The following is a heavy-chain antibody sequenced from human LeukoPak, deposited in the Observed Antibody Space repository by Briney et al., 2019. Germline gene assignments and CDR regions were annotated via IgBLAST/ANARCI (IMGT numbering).Heavy chain of an antibody. V-gene: IGHV1-18*01. J-gene: IGHJ6*03. CDR1: GYTFTSYG. CDR3: ARDPKVRGQYSYMVV. CDR2: ISAYNGNT. D-gene: IGHD3-10*01. Sequence: ASVKVSCKASGYTFTSYGITWVRQAPGQGLEWMGWISAYNGNTNYAQKLQGRVTMTTDTSTSTAYMELRSLRSDDTAVYYCARDPKVRGQYSYMVVWGKGTTVTVSS.